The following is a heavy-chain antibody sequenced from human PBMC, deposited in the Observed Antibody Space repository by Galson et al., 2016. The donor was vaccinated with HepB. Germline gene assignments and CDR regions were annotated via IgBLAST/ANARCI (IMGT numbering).Heavy chain of an antibody. CDR2: VAYDGSNK. CDR3: AKSLGVRGDYFDY. Sequence: SLRLSCAASGFSFDDYAMHWVRQAPAKGLEWVAAVAYDGSNKYYTDSVRGRFAISRGNSKNTLYLQMDSLRTEDTAVYYCAKSLGVRGDYFDYWGQGTLVTVSS. J-gene: IGHJ4*02. V-gene: IGHV3-30*18. CDR1: GFSFDDYA. D-gene: IGHD7-27*01.